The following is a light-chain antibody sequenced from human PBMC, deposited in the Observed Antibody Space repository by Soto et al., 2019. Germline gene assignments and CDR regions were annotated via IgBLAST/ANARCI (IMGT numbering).Light chain of an antibody. CDR1: QSVSSY. Sequence: EIVLTQSPATLSLSPGERATLSCRASQSVSSYLTWYQQKPGQAPRFLIYDASNRATGIPARFSCSGSGTDFTLTISSLEPEDFAVYYCQQRNYWPRTFGQGTKVEIK. V-gene: IGKV3-11*01. CDR3: QQRNYWPRT. J-gene: IGKJ1*01. CDR2: DAS.